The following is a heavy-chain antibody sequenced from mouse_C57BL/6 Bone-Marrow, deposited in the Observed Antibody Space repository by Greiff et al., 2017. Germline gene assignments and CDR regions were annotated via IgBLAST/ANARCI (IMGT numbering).Heavy chain of an antibody. D-gene: IGHD1-1*01. CDR2: IYPGSGST. CDR1: GYTFTSYW. Sequence: VQLQQPGAELVKPGASVKMSCKASGYTFTSYWITWVKQRPGQGLEWIGDIYPGSGSTNYNEKFKSKATLTVDTSSSTAYMQLSSLTSEDSAVYYCARDYGSSHGAMDYWGQGTSVTVSS. V-gene: IGHV1-55*01. J-gene: IGHJ4*01. CDR3: ARDYGSSHGAMDY.